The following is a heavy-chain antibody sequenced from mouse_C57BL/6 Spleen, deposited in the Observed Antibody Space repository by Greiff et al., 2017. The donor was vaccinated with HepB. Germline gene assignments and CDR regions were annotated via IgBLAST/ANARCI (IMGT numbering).Heavy chain of an antibody. CDR2: IDPNSGGT. Sequence: QVQLKQPGAELVKPGASVKLSCKASGYTFTSYWMHWVKQRPGRGLEWIGRIDPNSGGTKYNEKFKSKATLTVDKPSSTAYMQLSSLTSEASAVYYCARSPNYYGSSYEYFDVWGTGTTVTVSS. V-gene: IGHV1-72*01. D-gene: IGHD1-1*01. J-gene: IGHJ1*03. CDR3: ARSPNYYGSSYEYFDV. CDR1: GYTFTSYW.